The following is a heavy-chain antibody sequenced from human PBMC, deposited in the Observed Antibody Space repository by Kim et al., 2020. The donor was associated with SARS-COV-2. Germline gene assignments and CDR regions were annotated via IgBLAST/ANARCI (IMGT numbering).Heavy chain of an antibody. D-gene: IGHD1-1*01. V-gene: IGHV3-30*18. CDR1: GFIFSEYG. J-gene: IGHJ4*02. CDR2: ISYDGSNK. Sequence: GGSLRLSCAASGFIFSEYGMHWVRQAPGMRPEWVAVISYDGSNKYYVDSVKGRFSISRDNSRNTLYLQMNSLRSEDTAVYYCAKKRGTGSYFEKWGKGTL. CDR3: AKKRGTGSYFEK.